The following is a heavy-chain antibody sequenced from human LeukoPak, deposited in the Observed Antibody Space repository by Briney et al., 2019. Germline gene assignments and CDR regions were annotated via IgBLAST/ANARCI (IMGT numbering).Heavy chain of an antibody. V-gene: IGHV3-64*01. CDR1: GFTFSSYA. D-gene: IGHD1-26*01. CDR2: ISSNGGST. J-gene: IGHJ4*02. CDR3: ARVDRRSGSYLDY. Sequence: GGSLRLSCAASGFTFSSYAMHWVRQAPGKGLEYVSAISSNGGSTYYANSVKGRFTISRDNSKNTLYLQMGSLRAEDMAVYYCARVDRRSGSYLDYWGQGTLVTVSS.